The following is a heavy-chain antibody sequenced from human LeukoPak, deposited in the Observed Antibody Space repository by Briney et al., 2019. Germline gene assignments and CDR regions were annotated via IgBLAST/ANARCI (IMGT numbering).Heavy chain of an antibody. J-gene: IGHJ4*02. Sequence: GGSLRLSCATSGFNFSGFAMNWVRQAPGKGPKWVAVISYNGDNKYYADSVKSRFIISRDNSKNTLFLQLNSLRPEDTAVYYCATLYDFPSDFWGQGTLVTVSS. CDR1: GFNFSGFA. CDR2: ISYNGDNK. V-gene: IGHV3-30-3*01. CDR3: ATLYDFPSDF. D-gene: IGHD3-3*01.